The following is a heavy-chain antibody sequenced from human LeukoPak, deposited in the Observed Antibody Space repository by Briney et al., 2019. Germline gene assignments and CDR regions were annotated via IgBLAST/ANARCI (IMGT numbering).Heavy chain of an antibody. CDR2: ISGSGGST. CDR3: AKGVAAAGTGDFDY. Sequence: PGGSLRLSCAASGFTFSSYAMSWVRQAPGKGLEWVSAISGSGGSTYYADSVKGRFTISRDNSKNTLYVQMNSLRAEDTAVYYCAKGVAAAGTGDFDYWGQGTLVTVSS. J-gene: IGHJ4*02. CDR1: GFTFSSYA. D-gene: IGHD6-13*01. V-gene: IGHV3-23*01.